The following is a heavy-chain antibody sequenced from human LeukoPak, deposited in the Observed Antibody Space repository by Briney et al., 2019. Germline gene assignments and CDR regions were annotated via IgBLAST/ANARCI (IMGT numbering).Heavy chain of an antibody. V-gene: IGHV4-30-4*01. J-gene: IGHJ6*02. D-gene: IGHD4-23*01. Sequence: SETLSLTCTVSGGSISSGDYYWSWIRQPPGKGLEWIGYIYYSGSTYYNPSLKSRVTISVDTSKNQFSLKLSSVTAADTAVYYCVRLVVTRAYYYYGMDVWGQGTTVTVSS. CDR1: GGSISSGDYY. CDR2: IYYSGST. CDR3: VRLVVTRAYYYYGMDV.